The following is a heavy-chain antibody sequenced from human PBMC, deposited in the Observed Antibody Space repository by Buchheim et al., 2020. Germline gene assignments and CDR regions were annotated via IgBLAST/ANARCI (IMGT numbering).Heavy chain of an antibody. J-gene: IGHJ6*02. V-gene: IGHV4-59*01. CDR2: LYDTGSA. D-gene: IGHD3-3*01. Sequence: QVQLQESGPGLVKPSETLSLTCTVSRASISDNFWSWIRQPPGKGLEWIGFLYDTGSANYNSSLKSRVSMSVDTSIHQFSLPLRSVTPSDTAVYFCARLLWSGSSYAMDVWGQGTT. CDR3: ARLLWSGSSYAMDV. CDR1: RASISDNF.